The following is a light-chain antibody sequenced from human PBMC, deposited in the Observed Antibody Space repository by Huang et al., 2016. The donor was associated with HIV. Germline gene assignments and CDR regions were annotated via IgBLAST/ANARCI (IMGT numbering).Light chain of an antibody. J-gene: IGKJ3*01. CDR2: GAS. Sequence: EIVMTQPPAPLAVAPGERATLTCRASQSVSSNLAWHQQKPGQAPRLRIYGASTRATGIPARFRGSGSGTEFTLTISGLQSEDFAVYYCQQYSDWPLTFGPGTKVDIK. CDR1: QSVSSN. CDR3: QQYSDWPLT. V-gene: IGKV3-15*01.